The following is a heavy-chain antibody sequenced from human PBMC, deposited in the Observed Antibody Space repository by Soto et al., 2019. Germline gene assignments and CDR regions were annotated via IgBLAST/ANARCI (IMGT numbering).Heavy chain of an antibody. CDR1: GGTFSSYA. Sequence: SVKVSCKASGGTFSSYAISWVRQAPGQGLEWMGGIIPIFGTANYAQKFQGRVTITADESTSTAYMELSSLRSEDTAVYYCASGEGDCSSTSCYYYYYYYGMDVWGQGTTGTVSS. J-gene: IGHJ6*02. CDR3: ASGEGDCSSTSCYYYYYYYGMDV. CDR2: IIPIFGTA. D-gene: IGHD2-2*01. V-gene: IGHV1-69*13.